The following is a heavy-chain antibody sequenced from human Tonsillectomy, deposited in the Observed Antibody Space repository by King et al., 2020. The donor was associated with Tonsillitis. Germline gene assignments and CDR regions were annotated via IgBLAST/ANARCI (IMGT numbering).Heavy chain of an antibody. J-gene: IGHJ2*01. CDR2: ISGSGGSR. CDR1: GFTFSNYA. V-gene: IGHV3-23*04. D-gene: IGHD4/OR15-4a*01. CDR3: SKANCDNYGWYFDL. Sequence: VQLVESGGGLVQRGGSLRLSCAASGFTFSNYAMSWVRQAPGKGLEWVSGISGSGGSRYYADSVKGRFTISRDNSKNMLYLRMNSLRAEDTAVYYFSKANCDNYGWYFDLWGRGTLVTVSS.